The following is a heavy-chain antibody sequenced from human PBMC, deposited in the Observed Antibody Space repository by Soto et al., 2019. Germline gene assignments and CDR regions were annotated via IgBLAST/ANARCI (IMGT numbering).Heavy chain of an antibody. CDR2: IYYSGST. V-gene: IGHV4-61*05. Sequence: SETLSVTCSVADGYIISSGYYWGWIRQPPGKGLEWIGYIYYSGSTNYNPSLKSRVTISVDTSKNQFSLKLSSVTAADTAVYYCASLGYCSSTSCYADYYYGMDVWGQGTTVTVSS. J-gene: IGHJ6*02. CDR3: ASLGYCSSTSCYADYYYGMDV. D-gene: IGHD2-2*01. CDR1: DGYIISSGYY.